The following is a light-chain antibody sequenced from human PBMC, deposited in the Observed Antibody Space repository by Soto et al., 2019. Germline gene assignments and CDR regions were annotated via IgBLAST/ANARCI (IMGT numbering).Light chain of an antibody. J-gene: IGKJ1*01. Sequence: EIGMTQSPATLSVSPGERATLSCRASQSVSSNLAWYQQKPGQAPRLLIYGASTRATGIPARFSGSGSGTDFTLTISCLQSEDFATYYCQQAYSFPITFGQGTKVDIK. CDR3: QQAYSFPIT. CDR1: QSVSSN. CDR2: GAS. V-gene: IGKV3-15*01.